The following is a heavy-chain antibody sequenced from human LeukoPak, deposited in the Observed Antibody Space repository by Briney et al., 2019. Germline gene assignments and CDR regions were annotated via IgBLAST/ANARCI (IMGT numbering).Heavy chain of an antibody. Sequence: GESLKISCKGSGYSFTSYRIGWVRQMPGKGLEWMGIIYPDDSDTRYSPSFQGQVIISADKSISTAYLQWSSLKASDTAMYYCAARTLSSSWYDWGQGTLVTVSS. D-gene: IGHD6-13*01. J-gene: IGHJ1*01. CDR1: GYSFTSYR. CDR2: IYPDDSDT. CDR3: AARTLSSSWYD. V-gene: IGHV5-51*01.